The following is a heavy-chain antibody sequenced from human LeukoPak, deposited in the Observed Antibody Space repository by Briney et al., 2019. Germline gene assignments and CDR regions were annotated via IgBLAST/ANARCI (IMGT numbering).Heavy chain of an antibody. CDR1: GGSFSGYY. D-gene: IGHD2/OR15-2a*01. CDR3: ARGRLTFLGTPFDY. CDR2: INHSGST. V-gene: IGHV4-34*01. Sequence: SETLSLTCAVFGGSFSGYYWSWIRQPPGKGLEWIGEINHSGSTNYNPSLKSRVTISVDTSKNQFSLKLSSVTAADTAVYYCARGRLTFLGTPFDYWGQGTLVTVSS. J-gene: IGHJ4*02.